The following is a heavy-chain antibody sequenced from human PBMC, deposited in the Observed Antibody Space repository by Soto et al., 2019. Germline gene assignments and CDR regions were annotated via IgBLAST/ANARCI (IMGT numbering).Heavy chain of an antibody. D-gene: IGHD1-7*01. CDR1: GFTFSSYS. J-gene: IGHJ6*02. CDR2: ISSSSSTI. V-gene: IGHV3-48*02. CDR3: ARGKWNYPYSGMDV. Sequence: LRLSCAASGFTFSSYSMNWVRQAPGKGLEWVSYISSSSSTIYSAASVKGRLTISRDNAKNSLFLQMNSLRDEDTAVYYCARGKWNYPYSGMDVWGQGTTVTVSS.